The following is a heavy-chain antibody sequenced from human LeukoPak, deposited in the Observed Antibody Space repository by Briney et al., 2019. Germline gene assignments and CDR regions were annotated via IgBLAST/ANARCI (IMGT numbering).Heavy chain of an antibody. Sequence: PGGSLRLSCAACGFTFSSYAMSLVRQAPGKGLEWVSAISGSGGSTYYADSVKGRFTISRDNSKNTLYLQMNSLRAEDTAVYYCAKGRHYYGSGSYYFDYWGQGTLVTVSS. D-gene: IGHD3-10*01. CDR3: AKGRHYYGSGSYYFDY. CDR1: GFTFSSYA. J-gene: IGHJ4*02. CDR2: ISGSGGST. V-gene: IGHV3-23*01.